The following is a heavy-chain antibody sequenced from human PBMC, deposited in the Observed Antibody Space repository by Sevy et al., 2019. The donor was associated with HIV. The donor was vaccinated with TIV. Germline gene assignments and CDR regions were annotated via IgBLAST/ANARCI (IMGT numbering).Heavy chain of an antibody. V-gene: IGHV3-43D*03. CDR3: AKDIGWRLYSGYDGGGSRFDY. CDR1: GFTFDDYA. J-gene: IGHJ4*02. Sequence: GESLKISCAASGFTFDDYAMHWVRQAPGKGLEWVSLISWDGGSTYYADSVKGRFTISRDNSKNSLYLQMNSLRAEDTALYYCAKDIGWRLYSGYDGGGSRFDYWGQGTLVTVSS. D-gene: IGHD5-12*01. CDR2: ISWDGGST.